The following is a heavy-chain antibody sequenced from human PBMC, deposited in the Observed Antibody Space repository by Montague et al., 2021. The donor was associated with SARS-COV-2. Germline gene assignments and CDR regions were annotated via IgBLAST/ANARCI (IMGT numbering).Heavy chain of an antibody. CDR2: ISYDGSNQ. V-gene: IGHV3-30*04. CDR3: ARTQSGNYLYYFDY. Sequence: SLRLSCAASGFAFSTYAMYWVRQAPGKGLEWVAVISYDGSNQYCADSVKGRFTISRDNSKNTLYLQMNSSRAEDTAVYYCARTQSGNYLYYFDYWGQGILVTVSS. J-gene: IGHJ4*02. D-gene: IGHD1-26*01. CDR1: GFAFSTYA.